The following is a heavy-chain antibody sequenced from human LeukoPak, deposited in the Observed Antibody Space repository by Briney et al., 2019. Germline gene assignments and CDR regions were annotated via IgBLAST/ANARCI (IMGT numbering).Heavy chain of an antibody. CDR3: ARDRPYYYDSSGDEGYYYGMDV. CDR1: GGSISSYY. D-gene: IGHD3-22*01. J-gene: IGHJ6*02. CDR2: IYYSGST. Sequence: PSETLSLTCTVSGGSISSYYWSWIRQPPGKGLEWIGYIYYSGSTNYNPSLKSRVTISVDTSKNQFSLKLSSVTAADTAVYYCARDRPYYYDSSGDEGYYYGMDVWGQGTTVTVSS. V-gene: IGHV4-59*01.